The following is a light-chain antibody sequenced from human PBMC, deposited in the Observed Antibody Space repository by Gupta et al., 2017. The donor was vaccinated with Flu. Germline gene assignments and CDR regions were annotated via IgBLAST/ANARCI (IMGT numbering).Light chain of an antibody. Sequence: QSVLPQPPSASAAPRQRVSISCSGGSSNIGRNTVNWDQQLPGTAPKLRIYGNDQRPSGVPDRFSGSKSGTSASLAISGLQSEDEADDYCAAWDDSLNGWVFGGGTKLTVL. CDR3: AAWDDSLNGWV. V-gene: IGLV1-44*01. CDR1: SSNIGRNT. CDR2: GND. J-gene: IGLJ3*02.